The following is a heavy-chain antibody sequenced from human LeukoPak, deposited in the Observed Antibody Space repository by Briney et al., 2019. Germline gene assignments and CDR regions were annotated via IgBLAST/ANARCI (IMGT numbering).Heavy chain of an antibody. CDR1: GFTFSSYG. J-gene: IGHJ5*02. CDR2: IRYDGSKK. D-gene: IGHD3-3*01. V-gene: IGHV3-30*02. Sequence: PGGSLRLSCAASGFTFSSYGMHWVRQAPGKGLEWVAFIRYDGSKKYYADSVKGRFTISRDNSKNTLYLQMNSLRAEDTAVYYCAKALRITIFGVVPPFDPWGQGTLVTVSS. CDR3: AKALRITIFGVVPPFDP.